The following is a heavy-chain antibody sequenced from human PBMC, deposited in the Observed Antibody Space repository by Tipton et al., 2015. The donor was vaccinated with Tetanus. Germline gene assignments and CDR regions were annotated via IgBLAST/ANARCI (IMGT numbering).Heavy chain of an antibody. Sequence: TLSLTCAVYGGSLSRYYWTWIRQPPGKGLEGIGEVDDSGSTNYSPSPKSRVTISLDTSKNEFSLTLSSVTAADTAVYYCARGTWLYTSTYHRHWLDPWGQGPLVTVSS. D-gene: IGHD6-13*01. CDR3: ARGTWLYTSTYHRHWLDP. CDR2: VDDSGST. CDR1: GGSLSRYY. J-gene: IGHJ5*02. V-gene: IGHV4-34*01.